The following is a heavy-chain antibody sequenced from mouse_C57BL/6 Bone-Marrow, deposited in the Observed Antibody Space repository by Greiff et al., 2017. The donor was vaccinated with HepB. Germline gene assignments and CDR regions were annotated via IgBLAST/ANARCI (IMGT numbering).Heavy chain of an antibody. CDR3: ARADYAGYFDV. Sequence: EVQLQQSGPELVKPGASVKISCKASGYSFTGYYMNWVKQSPEKSLEWIGEINPSTGGTTYNQKFKAKATLSVDKSSSTAYMQLKSLTSEDSAVYYCARADYAGYFDVWGTGTTVTVSS. CDR2: INPSTGGT. CDR1: GYSFTGYY. J-gene: IGHJ1*03. D-gene: IGHD1-1*02. V-gene: IGHV1-42*01.